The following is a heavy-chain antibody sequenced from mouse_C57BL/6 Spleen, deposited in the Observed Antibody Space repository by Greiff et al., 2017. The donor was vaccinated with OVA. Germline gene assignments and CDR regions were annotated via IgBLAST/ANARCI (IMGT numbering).Heavy chain of an antibody. CDR1: GYSITSGYY. CDR3: ARDTTVSFDY. J-gene: IGHJ2*01. V-gene: IGHV3-6*01. CDR2: ISYDGSN. D-gene: IGHD1-1*01. Sequence: ESGPGLVKPSQSLSLTCSVTGYSITSGYYWNWIRQFPGNKLEWMGYISYDGSNNYNPSLKNRISITRDTSKNQFFLKLNSVTTEYTATYYCARDTTVSFDYWGQGTTLTVSS.